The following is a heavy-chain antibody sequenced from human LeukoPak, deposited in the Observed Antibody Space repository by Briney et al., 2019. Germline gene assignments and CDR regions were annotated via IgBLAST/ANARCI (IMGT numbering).Heavy chain of an antibody. CDR2: IYSGGST. J-gene: IGHJ5*02. D-gene: IGHD3-10*01. V-gene: IGHV3-66*02. CDR3: ARDLLGLWFGES. CDR1: GFTVSSNY. Sequence: GGSLRLSCAASGFTVSSNYMSWARQAPGKGLEWVSVIYSGGSTYYADSVKGRFTISRDNSKNTLYLQMNGLRAEDTAVYYCARDLLGLWFGESWGQGTLVTVSS.